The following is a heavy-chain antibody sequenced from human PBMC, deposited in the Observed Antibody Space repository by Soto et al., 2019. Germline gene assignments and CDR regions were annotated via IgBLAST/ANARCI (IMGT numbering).Heavy chain of an antibody. CDR1: GYTFASYG. CDR2: ISGYNGDT. D-gene: IGHD3-16*01. V-gene: IGHV1-18*01. CDR3: ARGGRGVTLYFDY. Sequence: QVQLVQSGAEVKKAGASVKVSCKASGYTFASYGISWVRQAPGQGLEWMGWISGYNGDTNYAQKLQDRVTMTTDTSTSTVYMELRSLRSDGTAVYSCARGGRGVTLYFDYCGQGTLVTASS. J-gene: IGHJ4*02.